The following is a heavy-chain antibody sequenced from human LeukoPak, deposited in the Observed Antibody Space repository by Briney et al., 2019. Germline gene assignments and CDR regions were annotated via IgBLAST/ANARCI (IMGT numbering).Heavy chain of an antibody. D-gene: IGHD1-26*01. Sequence: GGSLRLSCVASGFSLSDYYMSWIRQAPGKGLEWVSYIGSTIYYADSVKGRFTISRDNAKNSLYLQMNSLRAEDTAVYYCARDRGIVGTTGYYYMDVWAKGPRSLSP. J-gene: IGHJ6*03. CDR1: GFSLSDYY. CDR2: IGSTI. V-gene: IGHV3-11*04. CDR3: ARDRGIVGTTGYYYMDV.